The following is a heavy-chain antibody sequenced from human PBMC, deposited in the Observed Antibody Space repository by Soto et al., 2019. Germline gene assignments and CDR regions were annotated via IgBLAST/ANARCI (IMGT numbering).Heavy chain of an antibody. Sequence: GGSLRLSCVGSGFTFSTYSINWVRQAPGKGLEWVSSISSRSDIYYADSVKGRFTIYRDNAKNSLYLQMNSLRAEDTAVYYCVRGSRDYYDSSGFEYWGQGTLVTVSS. CDR1: GFTFSTYS. D-gene: IGHD3-22*01. CDR2: ISSRSDI. CDR3: VRGSRDYYDSSGFEY. J-gene: IGHJ4*02. V-gene: IGHV3-21*01.